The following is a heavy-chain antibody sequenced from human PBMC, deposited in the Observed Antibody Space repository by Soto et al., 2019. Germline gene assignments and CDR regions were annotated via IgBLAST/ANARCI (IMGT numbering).Heavy chain of an antibody. CDR1: GGSINRGGYY. Sequence: QVQLQESGPGLVKPSQTLSLTCTVSGGSINRGGYYWSWIRQHPGKGLEWIGYIYYSGNTYYNPSLKSRVTISVDTSKNQCSLKLSSVTAADTAVYYCARGGVSVTNGMDVWGQGTTVTVSS. CDR2: IYYSGNT. V-gene: IGHV4-31*03. D-gene: IGHD4-4*01. J-gene: IGHJ6*02. CDR3: ARGGVSVTNGMDV.